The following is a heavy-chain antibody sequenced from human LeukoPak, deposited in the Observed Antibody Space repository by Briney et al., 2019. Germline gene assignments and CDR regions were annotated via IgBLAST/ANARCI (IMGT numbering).Heavy chain of an antibody. D-gene: IGHD3-10*01. J-gene: IGHJ4*02. Sequence: PGGSLRLSCEASGFTFSSYSMNWVRQAPGKGLEWVSSISSSSSYIYYADSVKGRFTISRDNAKNSLYLQMNSLRAEDTAVYYCAGGYYGSGSYYNHLDYWGQGTLVTVSS. V-gene: IGHV3-21*01. CDR3: AGGYYGSGSYYNHLDY. CDR1: GFTFSSYS. CDR2: ISSSSSYI.